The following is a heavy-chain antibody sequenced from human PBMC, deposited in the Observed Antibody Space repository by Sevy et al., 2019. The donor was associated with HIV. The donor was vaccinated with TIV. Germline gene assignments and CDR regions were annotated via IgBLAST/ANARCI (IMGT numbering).Heavy chain of an antibody. Sequence: ASVKVSCKASGGTLSNYGMNWVRQAPGQGLEWMGGIIPRVAIANDAQAFQGRVTITADESTSALYMEVSRLTFDDTAVYYCASVRPCGGDCYFFDNWRQGTLVTVSS. CDR2: IIPRVAIA. D-gene: IGHD2-21*02. CDR3: ASVRPCGGDCYFFDN. CDR1: GGTLSNYG. V-gene: IGHV1-69*10. J-gene: IGHJ4*02.